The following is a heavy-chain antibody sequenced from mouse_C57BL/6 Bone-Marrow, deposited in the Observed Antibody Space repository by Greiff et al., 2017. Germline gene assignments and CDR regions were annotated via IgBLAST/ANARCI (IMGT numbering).Heavy chain of an antibody. CDR2: ISYSGST. CDR3: AGSLNGSGDYFDY. D-gene: IGHD3-2*02. J-gene: IGHJ2*01. V-gene: IGHV3-8*01. CDR1: GYSFTSDY. Sequence: EVQRVESGPGLVKPSQSLSLTCSATGYSFTSDYWNWIRKFPGNKLEYMGYISYSGSTYYNPSLKSRISITRDTSKNQYYLQLNSMTTEDTATSYCAGSLNGSGDYFDYWGQGTTLTVSS.